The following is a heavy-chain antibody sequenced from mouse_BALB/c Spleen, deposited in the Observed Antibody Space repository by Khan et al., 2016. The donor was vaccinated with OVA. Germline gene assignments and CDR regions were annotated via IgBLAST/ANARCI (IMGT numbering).Heavy chain of an antibody. J-gene: IGHJ3*01. D-gene: IGHD1-3*01. Sequence: QVQLKQSGAELAQPGASVKMSCQTSGYTFTTYWMHWIKQRPGQGLEWIGYINPSTGYTEYNQRFKDRATLTTDKSSSTAYIQLSRLTSEDSAVYYCTRRGLNGIFAYWGQGTLVTVSA. CDR1: GYTFTTYW. CDR3: TRRGLNGIFAY. CDR2: INPSTGYT. V-gene: IGHV1-7*01.